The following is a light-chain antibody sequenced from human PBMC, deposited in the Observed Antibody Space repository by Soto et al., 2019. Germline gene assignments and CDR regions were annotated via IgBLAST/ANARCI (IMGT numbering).Light chain of an antibody. CDR3: QSFDNSVSGSGV. CDR2: GHN. Sequence: QSELTQPPSVSGAPGQRVTISCTGSYSNIGAGYEVHWYQQVPGSAPKLLVSGHNNRPAGVPDRFFGSKSGSSASLTIIGLQAEDEAAYYCQSFDNSVSGSGVFGGGTKLTVL. CDR1: YSNIGAGYE. V-gene: IGLV1-40*01. J-gene: IGLJ3*02.